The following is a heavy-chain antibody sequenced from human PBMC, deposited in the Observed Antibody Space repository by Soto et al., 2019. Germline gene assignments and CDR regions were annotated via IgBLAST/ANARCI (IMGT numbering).Heavy chain of an antibody. CDR3: APGGAYSTPLTSLYFDY. J-gene: IGHJ4*02. CDR2: INPSGGST. D-gene: IGHD4-4*01. Sequence: GASVKVSCKASGYTFTSYYMHWVRQAPGQGLEWMGIINPSGGSTSYAQKFQGRVTMTRDTSTSTVYMELSSLRSEDTAVYYCAPGGAYSTPLTSLYFDYWGQGTLVAVSS. CDR1: GYTFTSYY. V-gene: IGHV1-46*01.